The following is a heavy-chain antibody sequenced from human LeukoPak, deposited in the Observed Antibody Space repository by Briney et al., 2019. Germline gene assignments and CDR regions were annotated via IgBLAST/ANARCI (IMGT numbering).Heavy chain of an antibody. CDR2: INHSGST. CDR3: ARGGRVAAAGPRWVDY. Sequence: SETLSLTCAVYGGSFSGYYWSWIRQPPGKGLEWIGEINHSGSTNYNPSLKSRVTISVDTSKNQFSLKLSSVTAADTAVYYCARGGRVAAAGPRWVDYWGQGTLVTVSS. J-gene: IGHJ4*02. D-gene: IGHD6-13*01. CDR1: GGSFSGYY. V-gene: IGHV4-34*01.